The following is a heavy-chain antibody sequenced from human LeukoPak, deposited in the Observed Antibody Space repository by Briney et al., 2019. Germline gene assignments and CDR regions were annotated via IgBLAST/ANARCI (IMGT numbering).Heavy chain of an antibody. CDR1: GGTFSSYA. J-gene: IGHJ4*02. CDR2: IIPILGIA. V-gene: IGHV1-69*04. D-gene: IGHD6-6*01. CDR3: ARASSRQLVDY. Sequence: SVKVSCKASGGTFSSYAISWVRQAPGQGLEGMGRIIPILGIANYAQKFQGRVTITADKSTSTAYMELSSLRPEDTAVYYCARASSRQLVDYWGQGTLVTVSS.